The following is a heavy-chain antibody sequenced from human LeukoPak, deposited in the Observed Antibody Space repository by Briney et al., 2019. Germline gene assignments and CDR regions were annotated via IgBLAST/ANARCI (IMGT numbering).Heavy chain of an antibody. V-gene: IGHV1-18*04. CDR3: ARVFVADDSSGYWTDRAFDI. Sequence: GASVKVSCKASGYTFTSYYMHWVRQAPGQGLEWMGWISAYNGNTNYAQKLQGRVTMTTDTSTSTAYMELRSLRSDDTAVYYCARVFVADDSSGYWTDRAFDIWGQGTMVTVSS. CDR1: GYTFTSYY. J-gene: IGHJ3*02. D-gene: IGHD3-22*01. CDR2: ISAYNGNT.